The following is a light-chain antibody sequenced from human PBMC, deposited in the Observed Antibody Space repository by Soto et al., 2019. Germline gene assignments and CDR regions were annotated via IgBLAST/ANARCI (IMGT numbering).Light chain of an antibody. V-gene: IGKV1-39*01. CDR1: QSISTF. Sequence: DIQMTQSPSTLSAFVGDRVTITCRASQSISTFVYWYQQKPGKAPRLLNYDASSLQSGVPSRFSGSGSGTEFTLTISSLQPEDFATYYCQQSYRSPRTFGRGTKVEVK. J-gene: IGKJ1*01. CDR3: QQSYRSPRT. CDR2: DAS.